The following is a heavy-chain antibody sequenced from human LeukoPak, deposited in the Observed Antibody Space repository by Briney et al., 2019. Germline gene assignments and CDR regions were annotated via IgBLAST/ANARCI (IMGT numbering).Heavy chain of an antibody. J-gene: IGHJ3*02. CDR2: ISSDESEK. CDR3: VKGVTGSGYSACDI. D-gene: IGHD5-12*01. CDR1: GFTFSSYA. V-gene: IGHV3-30*07. Sequence: GGSLRLSCAASGFTFSSYALHWVSQAPGKGLQWVAVISSDESEKFYADSVKGRLTISRENSKNTLYLQMNSLRAEDTSVYYCVKGVTGSGYSACDIWGQGTMVTVS.